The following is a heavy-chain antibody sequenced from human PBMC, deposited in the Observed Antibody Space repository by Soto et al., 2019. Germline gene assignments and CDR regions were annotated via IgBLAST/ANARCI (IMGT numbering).Heavy chain of an antibody. D-gene: IGHD5-12*01. V-gene: IGHV4-31*03. CDR1: GGSISSGGYY. J-gene: IGHJ3*02. Sequence: PSETLSLTCTVSGGSISSGGYYWSWIRQHPGKGLEWIGYIYYSGSTYYNPSLKSRVTISVHTSKNQFSLNLSSVTAADTAVYCCARFRVLAQEMATSDDAVDIWGQGTMVTVSS. CDR3: ARFRVLAQEMATSDDAVDI. CDR2: IYYSGST.